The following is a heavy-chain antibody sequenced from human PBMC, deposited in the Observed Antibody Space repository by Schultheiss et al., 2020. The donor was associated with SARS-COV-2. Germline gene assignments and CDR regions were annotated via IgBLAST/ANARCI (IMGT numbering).Heavy chain of an antibody. CDR2: INAGNGNT. CDR3: ASSPRTAELTFPGRDYYYGMDV. D-gene: IGHD3-16*01. Sequence: ASVKVSCKASGYTFTSYGISWVRQAPGQGLEWMGWINAGNGNTKYSQKFQGRVTITRDTSASTAYMELSSLRSEDTAVYYCASSPRTAELTFPGRDYYYGMDVWGQGTTVTVSS. J-gene: IGHJ6*02. V-gene: IGHV1-3*01. CDR1: GYTFTSYG.